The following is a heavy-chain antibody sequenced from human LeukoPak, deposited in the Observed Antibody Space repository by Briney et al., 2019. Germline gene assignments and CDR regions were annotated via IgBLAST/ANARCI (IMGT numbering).Heavy chain of an antibody. CDR2: ISATRGNT. J-gene: IGHJ4*02. Sequence: PGGSLRLSCVASGVTFTNYAMSWVRQPPGKGLEGVSAISATRGNTYYADSVQGRFSISRDNSKNTLYLQMNSLRAEATAVYYCAKGSSTTCPCYRDHWGQGTLVTVSS. CDR1: GVTFTNYA. CDR3: AKGSSTTCPCYRDH. D-gene: IGHD2-2*01. V-gene: IGHV3-23*01.